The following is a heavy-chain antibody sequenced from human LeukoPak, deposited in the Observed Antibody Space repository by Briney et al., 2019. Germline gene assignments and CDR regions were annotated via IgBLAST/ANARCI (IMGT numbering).Heavy chain of an antibody. D-gene: IGHD2/OR15-2a*01. Sequence: PSETLSLTCVVSDHSISSRYYWGWIRQPPGKGLEWIGSIYQSGNTYYNPSLKSRVAISVDTSKNQLSLKLTSVTAADPAVYYCARQMDLYGTFDYWGQGTLVTVSS. V-gene: IGHV4-38-2*01. CDR2: IYQSGNT. J-gene: IGHJ4*02. CDR1: DHSISSRYY. CDR3: ARQMDLYGTFDY.